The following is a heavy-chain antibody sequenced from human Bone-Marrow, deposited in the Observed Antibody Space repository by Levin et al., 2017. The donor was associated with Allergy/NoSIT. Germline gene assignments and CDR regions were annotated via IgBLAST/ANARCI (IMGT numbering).Heavy chain of an antibody. CDR1: GYTFADHW. V-gene: IGHV5-51*01. D-gene: IGHD5-12*01. J-gene: IGHJ4*02. CDR2: TLPGISFFGDSQT. CDR3: GRHDLGHTGYQYVDH. Sequence: GESLKISCKVSGYTFADHWIGWVRPTPGKGLEWMGITLPGISFFGDSQTKYNPSFQGRVTISADESTNTVYLEWTSLRASDTAFYFCGRHDLGHTGYQYVDHWGQGTKVTVS.